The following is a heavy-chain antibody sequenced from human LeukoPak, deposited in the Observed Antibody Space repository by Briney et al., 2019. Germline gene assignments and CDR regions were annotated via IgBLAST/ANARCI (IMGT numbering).Heavy chain of an antibody. CDR2: ISGSGGST. CDR1: GFTFSSYA. V-gene: IGHV3-23*01. Sequence: PGGSLRLSCAASGFTFSSYAMSWVRPAPGKGLEWVSAISGSGGSTYYADSVKGRFTISRDNSKNTLYLQMNSLRAEDTAVYYCAKDVGMIGYCSGGSCYAIDYWGQGTLVTVSS. CDR3: AKDVGMIGYCSGGSCYAIDY. J-gene: IGHJ4*02. D-gene: IGHD2-15*01.